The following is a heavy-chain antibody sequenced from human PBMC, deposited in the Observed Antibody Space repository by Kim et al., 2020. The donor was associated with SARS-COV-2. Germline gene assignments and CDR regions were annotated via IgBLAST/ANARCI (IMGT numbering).Heavy chain of an antibody. J-gene: IGHJ4*02. D-gene: IGHD2-21*02. V-gene: IGHV3-74*01. Sequence: YANSVKGRFTSSGDKAENTLYLQMNSLRTEDTAVYYCARELRALTAKDYRGQGTLVTVSS. CDR3: ARELRALTAKDY.